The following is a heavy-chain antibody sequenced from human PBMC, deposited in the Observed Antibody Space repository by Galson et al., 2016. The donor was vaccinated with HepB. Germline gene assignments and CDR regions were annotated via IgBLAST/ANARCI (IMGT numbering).Heavy chain of an antibody. V-gene: IGHV3-48*02. CDR1: GFTFSSYS. Sequence: SLRLSCAASGFTFSSYSMNWVRQAPGKGLEWVSFISSSSSTIYYADSVKGRFTISRDNAKNSLYLQMNRLRDEDTAVYYCARDGGIPGAAFDIWGQGTMVTVSS. CDR2: ISSSSSTI. CDR3: ARDGGIPGAAFDI. J-gene: IGHJ3*02. D-gene: IGHD3-16*01.